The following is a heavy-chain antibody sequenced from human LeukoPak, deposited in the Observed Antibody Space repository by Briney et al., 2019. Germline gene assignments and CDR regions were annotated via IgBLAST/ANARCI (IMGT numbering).Heavy chain of an antibody. D-gene: IGHD3-22*01. CDR3: ARDRGSGYYFDY. J-gene: IGHJ4*02. CDR2: IYYSGST. CDR1: GGSISSYY. V-gene: IGHV4-59*01. Sequence: SETLSLTCTVSGGSISSYYWSWIRQPPGKGLEWIGYIYYSGSTNYNPSLKSRVTISVDTSKNQFSLKLSSVTAADTAVYYCARDRGSGYYFDYWGQGTLVTVSS.